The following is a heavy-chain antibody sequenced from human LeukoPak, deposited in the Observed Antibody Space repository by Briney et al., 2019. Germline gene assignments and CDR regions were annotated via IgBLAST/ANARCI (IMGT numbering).Heavy chain of an antibody. CDR3: ARHREMDSYDAFDM. Sequence: SETLSLTCTVSGGSISSYYWSWIRQPPGKGLEWIGYIYYTESTNYNPPLKSRVTISVDTSKNQFSLKLSSVTAADTAVYYCARHREMDSYDAFDMWGQGTMVTVSS. J-gene: IGHJ3*02. CDR1: GGSISSYY. CDR2: IYYTEST. D-gene: IGHD5-24*01. V-gene: IGHV4-59*01.